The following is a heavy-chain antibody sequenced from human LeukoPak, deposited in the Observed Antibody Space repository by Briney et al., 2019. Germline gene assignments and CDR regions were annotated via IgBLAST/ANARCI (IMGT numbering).Heavy chain of an antibody. Sequence: SETLSLTCAVYGGSFSGYYWSWIRQPPGKGLEWIGEINHSGSTNYNPSLKSRVTISVDTSKNQFSLKLSSVTAADTAVYYCASRFWSGYLFDYWGQGTLVTVSS. CDR1: GGSFSGYY. V-gene: IGHV4-34*01. CDR2: INHSGST. D-gene: IGHD3-3*01. J-gene: IGHJ4*02. CDR3: ASRFWSGYLFDY.